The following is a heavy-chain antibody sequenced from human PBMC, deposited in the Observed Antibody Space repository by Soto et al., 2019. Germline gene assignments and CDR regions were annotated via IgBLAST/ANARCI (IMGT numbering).Heavy chain of an antibody. Sequence: GGSLRLSCAASGFTFSSYWMSWVRQAPGKGLEWVANIKQDGSEKYYVDSVKGRFTISRDNAKNSLYLQMNSLRAEDTAVYYCARGHMFLQLVRYYYYGMDVWGQGTTVTVSS. CDR3: ARGHMFLQLVRYYYYGMDV. V-gene: IGHV3-7*03. CDR2: IKQDGSEK. CDR1: GFTFSSYW. J-gene: IGHJ6*02. D-gene: IGHD6-13*01.